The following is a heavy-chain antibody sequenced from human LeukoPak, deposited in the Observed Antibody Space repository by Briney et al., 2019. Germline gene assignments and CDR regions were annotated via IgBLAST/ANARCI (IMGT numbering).Heavy chain of an antibody. CDR3: ARDTSGYDPF. J-gene: IGHJ4*02. CDR2: IKQDGREK. D-gene: IGHD5-12*01. CDR1: GFNFNNYY. V-gene: IGHV3-7*05. Sequence: GGSLRLSCAASGFNFNNYYMSWVRQAPGKGLEWVANIKQDGREKTYVDSVRGRFTISRDNAKNSVYLQLNSLRVEDTAVYYCARDTSGYDPFWGQGTRVTVSS.